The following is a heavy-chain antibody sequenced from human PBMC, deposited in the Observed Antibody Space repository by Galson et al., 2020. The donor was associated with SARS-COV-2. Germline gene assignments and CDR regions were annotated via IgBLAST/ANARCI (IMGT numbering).Heavy chain of an antibody. CDR2: LRPDGSNK. CDR3: AKDLSEQQTRLTYYYGMDV. J-gene: IGHJ6*02. D-gene: IGHD6-13*01. Sequence: GESLKISCAASGFRFANYGMNWVRQAPGKGPAWVAFLRPDGSNKYYADSVKGRFTISRDNSKNTLSLQMISLRADDKAVYYCAKDLSEQQTRLTYYYGMDVWGQGTTVTVSS. CDR1: GFRFANYG. V-gene: IGHV3-30*02.